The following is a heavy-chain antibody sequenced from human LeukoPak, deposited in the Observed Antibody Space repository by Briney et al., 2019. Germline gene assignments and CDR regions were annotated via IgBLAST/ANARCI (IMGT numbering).Heavy chain of an antibody. Sequence: PSETLSLTCAVSGGSFSGYYWSWIRQPPGKGLEWIGEINHSGSTNYNPSLKSRVTISVDTSKNQFSLKLSSVTAADTAVYYCAKTSAVYSSSSEYFQHWGQGTLATVSS. J-gene: IGHJ1*01. D-gene: IGHD6-6*01. CDR2: INHSGST. V-gene: IGHV4-34*01. CDR3: AKTSAVYSSSSEYFQH. CDR1: GGSFSGYY.